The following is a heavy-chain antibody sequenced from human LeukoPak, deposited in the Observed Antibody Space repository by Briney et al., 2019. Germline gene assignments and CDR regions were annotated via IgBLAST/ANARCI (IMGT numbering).Heavy chain of an antibody. CDR2: ISDSGANT. J-gene: IGHJ2*01. Sequence: PGGSLRLSCAASGFTVSNNYMSWVRQAPGKGLEWVSTISDSGANTYYADSVRGRFTISRDNSKNTLYLQKNSLRADDTAIYYCAKSMTLQWRGFFDLWGRGTHVTVSS. D-gene: IGHD6-19*01. V-gene: IGHV3-23*01. CDR3: AKSMTLQWRGFFDL. CDR1: GFTVSNNY.